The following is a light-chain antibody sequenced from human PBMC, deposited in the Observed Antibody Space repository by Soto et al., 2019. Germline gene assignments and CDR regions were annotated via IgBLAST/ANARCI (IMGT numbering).Light chain of an antibody. CDR3: YSYAGENLYV. CDR1: SSNIGENF. Sequence: QSVLTQPPSVSAAPGQRVTISCSGSSSNIGENFVSWYQHLPGTAPKLLIYDNDKRPSGIPDRFSGSKSGNTASLTISGLQAEDEADYYCYSYAGENLYVFGTGTKLTVL. CDR2: DND. V-gene: IGLV1-51*01. J-gene: IGLJ1*01.